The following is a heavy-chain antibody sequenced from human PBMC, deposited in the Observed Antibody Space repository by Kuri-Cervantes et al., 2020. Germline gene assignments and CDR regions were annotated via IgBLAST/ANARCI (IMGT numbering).Heavy chain of an antibody. CDR1: GFTFSSYG. CDR3: AKVGRDSYYYDSSGYYDRWYLDY. D-gene: IGHD3-22*01. Sequence: GESLKISCAASGFTFSSYGMHWVRQAPGKGLEWVAVISYDGSNKYYADSVKGRFTISRDNSKNTLYLQMNSLRAEDTAVYYCAKVGRDSYYYDSSGYYDRWYLDYWGQGTPVTVSS. V-gene: IGHV3-30*18. J-gene: IGHJ4*02. CDR2: ISYDGSNK.